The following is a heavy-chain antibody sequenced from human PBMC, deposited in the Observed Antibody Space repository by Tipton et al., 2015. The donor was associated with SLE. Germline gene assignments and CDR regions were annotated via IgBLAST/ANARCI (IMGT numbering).Heavy chain of an antibody. V-gene: IGHV4-61*09. Sequence: TLSLTCTVSGGSISSGSYYWSWIRQPAGKGLEWIGYIYTSGSTNYNPSLKSRVTISVDTSKNQFSLKLSSVTAADTAVYYCARGIRDIVLEPAAIQEATVRTGAFDVWGRGTIVNVSS. CDR2: IYTSGST. D-gene: IGHD2-2*01. CDR3: ARGIRDIVLEPAAIQEATVRTGAFDV. CDR1: GGSISSGSYY. J-gene: IGHJ3*01.